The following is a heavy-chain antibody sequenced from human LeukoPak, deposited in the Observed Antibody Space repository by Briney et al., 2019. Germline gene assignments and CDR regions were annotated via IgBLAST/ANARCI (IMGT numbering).Heavy chain of an antibody. CDR3: ARAQAAAELYYYYYGMDV. V-gene: IGHV4-59*01. CDR2: IYYSGST. CDR1: GGSISSYY. Sequence: SETLSLTCTVSGGSISSYYWSWIRQPPGKGLEWIGYIYYSGSTNYNPSLKSRVTISVDTSKNQFSLKLSSVTAVDTAVYYCARAQAAAELYYYYYGMDVWGQGTTVTVSS. D-gene: IGHD6-13*01. J-gene: IGHJ6*02.